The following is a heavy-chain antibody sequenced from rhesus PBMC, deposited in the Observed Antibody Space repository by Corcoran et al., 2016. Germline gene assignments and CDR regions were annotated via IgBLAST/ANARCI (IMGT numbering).Heavy chain of an antibody. CDR3: AGLSPRGIGFNDY. CDR1: GGSISGGDA. CDR2: SQSSSGST. J-gene: IGHJ4*01. Sequence: VQLQESGPGLVKPSETLSLTCAVSGGSISGGDAWSWGRQPPGKGLEWVGNSQSSSGSTNCNPSLKNGVTISRNTAKNQFSVKLSSVSAADTAVYYCAGLSPRGIGFNDYWGQGVRVTVSS. V-gene: IGHV4-76*01. D-gene: IGHD6-13*01.